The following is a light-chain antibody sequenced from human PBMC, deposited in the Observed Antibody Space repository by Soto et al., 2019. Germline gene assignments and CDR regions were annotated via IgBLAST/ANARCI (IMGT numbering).Light chain of an antibody. CDR2: DVS. CDR3: QQFNSYPII. Sequence: ALQLTQSPSSLSASVGDRVTITCRASQDIRGALAWYQQKPGKAPKILIYDVSSLQSGVPSRFSGSSSGTDFTLTISGLHPEDFATYYCQQFNSYPIIFGQGTRLDIK. V-gene: IGKV1-13*02. J-gene: IGKJ5*01. CDR1: QDIRGA.